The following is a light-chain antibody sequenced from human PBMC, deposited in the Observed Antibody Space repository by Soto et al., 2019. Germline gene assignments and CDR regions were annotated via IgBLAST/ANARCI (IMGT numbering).Light chain of an antibody. J-gene: IGLJ2*01. CDR3: QSYDSSLSGVV. Sequence: QSVLTQPPSVSGAPPPSPTIPCTGSSSNIGAGYDVHWYQQLPGTAPKLLIYGNSNRPSGVPDRFSGSKSGTSASLAITGLQAEDEADYYCQSYDSSLSGVVFGGGTKLTVL. CDR2: GNS. V-gene: IGLV1-40*01. CDR1: SSNIGAGYD.